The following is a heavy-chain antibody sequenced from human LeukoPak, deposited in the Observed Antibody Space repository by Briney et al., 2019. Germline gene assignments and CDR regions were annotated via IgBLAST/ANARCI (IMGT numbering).Heavy chain of an antibody. V-gene: IGHV4-34*01. CDR2: INHSGST. J-gene: IGHJ4*02. Sequence: KPSESLSLTCAVYGGSFSGYYWSWIRQPPGKGLEWIGEINHSGSTNYNPSLKSRVTISVDTSKNQFSLKLSSVTAADTAVYYCASPDYGSRILLTHWGQGTLVTVSS. CDR1: GGSFSGYY. CDR3: ASPDYGSRILLTH. D-gene: IGHD3-10*01.